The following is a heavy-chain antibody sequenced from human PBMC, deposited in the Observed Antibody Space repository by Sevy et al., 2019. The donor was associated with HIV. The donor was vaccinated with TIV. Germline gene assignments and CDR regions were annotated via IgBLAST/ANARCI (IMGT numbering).Heavy chain of an antibody. CDR3: ARGLKIGSGSDY. D-gene: IGHD6-19*01. CDR2: IYYSGST. Sequence: SETLSLTCTVSGGSISSYYWNWIRQSPGKGLEWIGDIYYSGSTTYNPSLRSRVTMSVDMSRKQFSLRLASVTAADTAMFYCARGLKIGSGSDYWGQGILVTVSS. V-gene: IGHV4-59*01. CDR1: GGSISSYY. J-gene: IGHJ4*02.